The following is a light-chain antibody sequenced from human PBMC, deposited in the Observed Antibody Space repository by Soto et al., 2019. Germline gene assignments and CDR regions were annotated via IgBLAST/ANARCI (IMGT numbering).Light chain of an antibody. Sequence: DIQMTQSPSSLSASVGDRVTITCRASQSITNYLNWYQQKPGNAPKLLIYAASSLQSGVPSRFSGSGSGTDFTLTISSLQPEDFATYYCQQNDLIPFTFGAGTKVDIK. V-gene: IGKV1-39*01. J-gene: IGKJ3*01. CDR2: AAS. CDR1: QSITNY. CDR3: QQNDLIPFT.